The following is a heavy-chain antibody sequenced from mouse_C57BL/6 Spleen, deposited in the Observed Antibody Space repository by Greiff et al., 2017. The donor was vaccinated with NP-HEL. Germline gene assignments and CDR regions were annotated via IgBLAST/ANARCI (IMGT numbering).Heavy chain of an antibody. CDR1: GFNIKDDY. CDR2: IDPENGDT. V-gene: IGHV14-4*01. Sequence: VQLQQSGAELVRPGASVKLSCTASGFNIKDDYMHWVKQRPEQGLEWIGWIDPENGDTEYASKFQGKATITADTSSNTAYLQLSSLTSEDTAVYYCTRVTTVVPFDYWGQGTTLTVSS. CDR3: TRVTTVVPFDY. D-gene: IGHD1-1*01. J-gene: IGHJ2*01.